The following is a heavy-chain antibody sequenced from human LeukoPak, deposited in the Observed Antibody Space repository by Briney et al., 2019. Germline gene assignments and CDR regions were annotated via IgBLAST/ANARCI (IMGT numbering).Heavy chain of an antibody. CDR1: GFTFSSYE. CDR3: AREGSTCGSGVDY. J-gene: IGHJ4*02. CDR2: ISSSGSTI. V-gene: IGHV3-48*03. Sequence: GGSLRLSCAASGFTFSSYEMNWVRQAPGKGLEWVSYISSSGSTIYYADSVKGRFTISRDNAKNSLYLQMNSLRAEDTAVYYCAREGSTCGSGVDYWGQGTLVTVSS. D-gene: IGHD3-10*01.